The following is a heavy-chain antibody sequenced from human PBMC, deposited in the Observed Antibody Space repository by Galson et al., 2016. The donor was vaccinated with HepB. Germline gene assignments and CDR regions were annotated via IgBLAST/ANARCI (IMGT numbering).Heavy chain of an antibody. CDR2: ILHDGSKK. CDR1: ESIFRGYA. V-gene: IGHV3-30*04. CDR3: ARANYYAMDV. Sequence: SLRLSCAASESIFRGYAMHWVRQAPGKGLEWVAVILHDGSKKFYADSVKGRFPIYRDNSKNTMYLRMDSLRAEDTAVYYCARANYYAMDVWGQGTTVTVSS. J-gene: IGHJ6*02.